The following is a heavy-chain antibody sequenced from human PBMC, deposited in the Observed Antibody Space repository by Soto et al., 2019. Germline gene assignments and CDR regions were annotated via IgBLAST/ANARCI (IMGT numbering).Heavy chain of an antibody. J-gene: IGHJ4*02. D-gene: IGHD3-10*01. V-gene: IGHV4-59*01. Sequence: PSETLSLTCTGSGRSISSYYWSWIRQPPGKGLELIGYVYYSGSTNYNPSLRSRVNISVDTSKNQLSLKMSSVTAADTAVYYCARDPGSWYFDSWGQGILVTVSS. CDR3: ARDPGSWYFDS. CDR2: VYYSGST. CDR1: GRSISSYY.